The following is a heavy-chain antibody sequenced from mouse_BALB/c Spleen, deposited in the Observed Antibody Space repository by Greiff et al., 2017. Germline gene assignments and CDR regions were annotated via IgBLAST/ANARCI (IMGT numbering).Heavy chain of an antibody. CDR2: ISSGGST. J-gene: IGHJ4*01. CDR3: ARGLLITTVVADYYAMDY. V-gene: IGHV5-6-5*01. D-gene: IGHD1-1*01. CDR1: GFTFSSYA. Sequence: EVKVVESGGGLVKPGGSLKLSCAASGFTFSSYAMSWVRQTPEKRLEWVASISSGGSTYYPDSVKGRFTISRDNARNILYLQMSSLRSEDTAMYYCARGLLITTVVADYYAMDYWGQGTSVTVSS.